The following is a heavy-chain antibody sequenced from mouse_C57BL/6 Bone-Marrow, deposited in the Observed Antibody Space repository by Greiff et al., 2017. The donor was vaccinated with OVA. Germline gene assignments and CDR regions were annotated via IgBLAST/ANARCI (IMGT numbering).Heavy chain of an antibody. CDR3: ARRGDYYAMDY. V-gene: IGHV1-69*01. CDR2: FDPSDGYT. Sequence: QVQLQQPGAELVMPGASVKLSCKASGYTFTSYWMHWVKQRPGQGLEWIGEFDPSDGYTNYNQKFKGKSTLTVDKSSSTAYMQLSSLTSEDSAVYYCARRGDYYAMDYWGQGTSVTVSS. J-gene: IGHJ4*01. CDR1: GYTFTSYW.